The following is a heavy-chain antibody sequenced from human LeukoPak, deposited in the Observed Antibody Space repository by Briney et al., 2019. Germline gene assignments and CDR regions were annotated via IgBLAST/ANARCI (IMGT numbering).Heavy chain of an antibody. CDR2: IYYSGST. CDR1: GGSIGSYY. J-gene: IGHJ4*02. CDR3: ARAGYYYGSGSYYNTPHFDY. D-gene: IGHD3-10*01. Sequence: SETLSLTCTVSGGSIGSYYWSWIRQPPGKGLEYVGYIYYSGSTYYNPSLKSRVTISVDTSKNQFSLKLSSVTAADTAVYYCARAGYYYGSGSYYNTPHFDYWGQGTLVTVSS. V-gene: IGHV4-59*01.